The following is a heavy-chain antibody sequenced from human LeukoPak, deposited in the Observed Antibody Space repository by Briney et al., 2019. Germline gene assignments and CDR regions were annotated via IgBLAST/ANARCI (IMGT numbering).Heavy chain of an antibody. CDR1: GFTFSSYA. Sequence: PGGSLRLSCTASGFTFSSYAMNWVRQAPGKGLEWVSGIGAGGTFTYYADPVKGRFTISRDNSKNTLYLQMNSLRAEDTAVYYCARDGIVGSPLFKFDYWGQGTLVTVSS. D-gene: IGHD1-26*01. V-gene: IGHV3-23*01. J-gene: IGHJ4*02. CDR2: IGAGGTFT. CDR3: ARDGIVGSPLFKFDY.